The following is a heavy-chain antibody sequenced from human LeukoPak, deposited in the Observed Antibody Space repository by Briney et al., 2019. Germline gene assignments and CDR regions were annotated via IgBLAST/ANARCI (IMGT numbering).Heavy chain of an antibody. CDR2: INTNTEKS. Sequence: ASVKVSCKASGYTFTRYAMNWVRQAPGQGLEWMGWINTNTEKSTYAPGFTGRHVFSLDSSVNTAYLQISSLKAEDTALYYCATGGGYRFAYWGQGTLVTVSS. V-gene: IGHV7-4-1*02. CDR3: ATGGGYRFAY. J-gene: IGHJ4*02. D-gene: IGHD6-25*01. CDR1: GYTFTRYA.